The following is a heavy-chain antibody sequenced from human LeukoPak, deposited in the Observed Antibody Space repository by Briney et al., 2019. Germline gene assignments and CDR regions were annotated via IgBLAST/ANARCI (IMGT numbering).Heavy chain of an antibody. D-gene: IGHD2-15*01. CDR2: IVVGSGNT. Sequence: SVKVSCKASGFTFTSSAVQWVRQARGQRLEWIGWIVVGSGNTNYAQKFQERVTITRDMSTSTAYMELSSLRSEDTAVYYCAAGIGYCSGGSCYSGEFWFDPWGQGTLVAVSS. CDR1: GFTFTSSA. CDR3: AAGIGYCSGGSCYSGEFWFDP. J-gene: IGHJ5*02. V-gene: IGHV1-58*01.